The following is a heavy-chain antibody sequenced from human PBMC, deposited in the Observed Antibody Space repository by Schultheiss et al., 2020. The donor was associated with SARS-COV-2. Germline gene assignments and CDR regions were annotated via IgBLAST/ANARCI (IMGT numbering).Heavy chain of an antibody. J-gene: IGHJ4*02. CDR2: ISYDGSNK. CDR1: GFTFSSYG. D-gene: IGHD1-26*01. CDR3: AKDFGSYYGSTGCFDY. V-gene: IGHV3-30*18. Sequence: GGSLRLSCAASGFTFSSYGMHWVRQAPGKGLEWVAVISYDGSNKYYADSVKGRFTISRDNSKNTLYLQMNSLRAEDTAVYYCAKDFGSYYGSTGCFDYWGQGTLVTVSS.